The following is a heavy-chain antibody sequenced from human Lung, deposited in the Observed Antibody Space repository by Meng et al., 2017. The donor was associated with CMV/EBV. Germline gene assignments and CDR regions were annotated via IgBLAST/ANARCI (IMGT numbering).Heavy chain of an antibody. J-gene: IGHJ4*02. CDR2: IYPDYSET. D-gene: IGHD5-18*01. Sequence: XVSXXGSGYSFTNYWIGWVRQMPGKGLEWMGIIYPDYSETIYGPSFHGRVTISADKPLSTAYLQRSSLKASDTAMYCCARSGVQDTAMDPCDYWGLGALVTVSS. CDR3: ARSGVQDTAMDPCDY. CDR1: GYSFTNYW. V-gene: IGHV5-51*04.